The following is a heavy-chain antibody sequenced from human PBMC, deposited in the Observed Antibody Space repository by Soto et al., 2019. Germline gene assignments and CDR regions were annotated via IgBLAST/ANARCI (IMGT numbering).Heavy chain of an antibody. CDR2: ISGSGGST. D-gene: IGHD2-21*01. Sequence: PGGSLRLSCAASGFTFSSYAMSWVRQAPGKGLEWVSAISGSGGSTYYADSVKGRFTISRDNSKNTLYLQMNSLRAEDTAVYYCAKDPVSQVYCGGDCYPYYFDYWGQGTLVTVSS. CDR3: AKDPVSQVYCGGDCYPYYFDY. V-gene: IGHV3-23*01. J-gene: IGHJ4*02. CDR1: GFTFSSYA.